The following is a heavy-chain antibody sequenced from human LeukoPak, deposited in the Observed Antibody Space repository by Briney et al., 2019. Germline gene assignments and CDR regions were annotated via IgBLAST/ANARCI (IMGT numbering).Heavy chain of an antibody. J-gene: IGHJ6*02. CDR2: ISGSGGST. D-gene: IGHD2-2*01. V-gene: IGHV3-23*01. CDR1: GFTFSSYA. CDR3: AKDGPPDIVVVPAAMARFYYYGMDV. Sequence: PGGSLRLSCAASGFTFSSYAMSWVRQAPGKGLEWVSAISGSGGSTYYADSVKGRFTISRDNSKNTLYLQMNSLRAEDTAVYYCAKDGPPDIVVVPAAMARFYYYGMDVWGQGTTVTVSS.